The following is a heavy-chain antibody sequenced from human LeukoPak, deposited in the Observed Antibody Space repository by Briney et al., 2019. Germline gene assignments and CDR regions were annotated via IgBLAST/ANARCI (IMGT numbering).Heavy chain of an antibody. J-gene: IGHJ4*02. CDR3: AIFSSSSGCDY. Sequence: GEPLQISCQGSGSRFTSHWVGWVRQLHGKGLEWMGLINPGDSDIRYSPSLQGQVTISVDKSITTAYLEWSSLKASDTAMYYCAIFSSSSGCDYWGQGTLVTVSS. CDR2: INPGDSDI. CDR1: GSRFTSHW. V-gene: IGHV5-51*01. D-gene: IGHD3-22*01.